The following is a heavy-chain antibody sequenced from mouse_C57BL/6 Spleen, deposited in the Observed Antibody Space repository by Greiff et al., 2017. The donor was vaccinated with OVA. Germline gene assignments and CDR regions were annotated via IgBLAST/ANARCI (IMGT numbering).Heavy chain of an antibody. D-gene: IGHD1-1*01. V-gene: IGHV1-78*01. CDR3: ASGVYYYGSSYAY. CDR2: IYPRDGST. CDR1: GYTFTDHT. Sequence: QVQLQQSDAELVKPGASVKISCKVSGYTFTDHTIHWMKQRPEQGLEWIGYIYPRDGSTKYNEKFKGKATLTADKSSSTAYMQLNSLTSEDSAVCFCASGVYYYGSSYAYWGQGTTLTVSS. J-gene: IGHJ2*01.